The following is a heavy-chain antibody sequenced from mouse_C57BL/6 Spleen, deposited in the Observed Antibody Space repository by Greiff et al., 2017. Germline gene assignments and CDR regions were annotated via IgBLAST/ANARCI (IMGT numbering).Heavy chain of an antibody. CDR2: INPSTGGT. J-gene: IGHJ2*01. CDR1: GYSFTGYY. V-gene: IGHV1-42*01. D-gene: IGHD2-13*01. CDR3: ARGGRDCYFDY. Sequence: VQLQQSGPELVKPGASVKISCKASGYSFTGYYMNWVKQSPEKSLEWIGEINPSTGGTTYNQKFKAKATLTVDKSSSTAYMQLKSLTSEDSAVYYCARGGRDCYFDYWGQGTTLTVSS.